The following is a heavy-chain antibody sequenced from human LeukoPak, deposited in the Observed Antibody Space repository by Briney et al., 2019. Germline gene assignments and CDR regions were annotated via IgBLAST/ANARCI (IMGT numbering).Heavy chain of an antibody. D-gene: IGHD3-10*01. V-gene: IGHV3-21*01. J-gene: IGHJ4*02. CDR2: ISTSSSYI. CDR3: ARDSTGITYYGSRGFDY. Sequence: GGSLRLSCAASGFTFSSYAMIWVRQAPGKGLQWVSSISTSSSYIYYADSVKGRFTIPRDNAKNSVYLQVNSLRAEDTAVYYCARDSTGITYYGSRGFDYWGQGTLVTVSS. CDR1: GFTFSSYA.